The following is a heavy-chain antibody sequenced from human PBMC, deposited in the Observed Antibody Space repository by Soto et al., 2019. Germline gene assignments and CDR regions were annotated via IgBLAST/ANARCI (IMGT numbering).Heavy chain of an antibody. J-gene: IGHJ6*02. CDR3: AKDLAFLEYLFLTKGGIDV. Sequence: QVQLVESGGGVVQPGRSLRLSCAASGFTFSNYGMHWVRQAPGKGLEWVAVMSYDGSNKYYGDSVKGRFTISRDNSKNSLYQQMNRLRAEDTAVYYCAKDLAFLEYLFLTKGGIDVWGQGTTVTVSS. V-gene: IGHV3-30*18. CDR1: GFTFSNYG. CDR2: MSYDGSNK. D-gene: IGHD3-3*02.